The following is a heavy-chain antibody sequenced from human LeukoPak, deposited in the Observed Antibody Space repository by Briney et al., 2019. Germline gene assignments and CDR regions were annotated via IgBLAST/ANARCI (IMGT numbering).Heavy chain of an antibody. CDR2: INAGNGNT. CDR3: ARDHSGVFYYFDY. D-gene: IGHD3-3*01. V-gene: IGHV1-3*01. Sequence: ALVKVSCKASGYTFTSYAMHWVRQAPGQRLEWMGWINAGNGNTKYSQKFQGRVTITRDTSASTAYMELSSLRSEDTAVYYCARDHSGVFYYFDYWGQGTLVTVSS. J-gene: IGHJ4*02. CDR1: GYTFTSYA.